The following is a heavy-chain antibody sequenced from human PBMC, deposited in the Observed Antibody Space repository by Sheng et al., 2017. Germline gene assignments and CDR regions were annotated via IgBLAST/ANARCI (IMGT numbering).Heavy chain of an antibody. CDR1: GFAFSSYA. Sequence: EVQLVESGGGLVQPGGSLRLSCAASGFAFSSYAMTWVRQAPGKGLEWVSAISAGATSTFYIDSVKGRFTISRDNSKNTVSLQMNSLRAEDTAVYYCAKGGLSILDYWGQGTLVTVSS. CDR2: ISAGATST. J-gene: IGHJ4*02. V-gene: IGHV3-23*04. CDR3: AKGGLSILDY.